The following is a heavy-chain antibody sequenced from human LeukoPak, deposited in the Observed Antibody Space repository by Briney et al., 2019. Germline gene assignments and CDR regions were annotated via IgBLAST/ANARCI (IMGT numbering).Heavy chain of an antibody. CDR1: GGSFSGYH. Sequence: PSETLSLTCAVSGGSFSGYHCSWIRQTPGKGLEWIGEVSQSGGASYNPSLKSRVTISVEASKNHFSLKLSSVTAADTAMYYCAGSYGGNAVGPFDIWGQGTMLTVSS. D-gene: IGHD4-23*01. V-gene: IGHV4-34*01. CDR2: VSQSGGA. J-gene: IGHJ3*02. CDR3: AGSYGGNAVGPFDI.